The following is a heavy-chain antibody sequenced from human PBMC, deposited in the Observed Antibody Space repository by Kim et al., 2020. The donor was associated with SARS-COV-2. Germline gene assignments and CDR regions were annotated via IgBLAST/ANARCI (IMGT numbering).Heavy chain of an antibody. CDR2: IGGDGITT. D-gene: IGHD3-10*02. Sequence: GGSLRLSCAASGFTLRSYWINWVRQAPGKGLVWVSRIGGDGITTHYADSVKGRFTVSRDNDDNTVYVQMNSLRADDTAVYYCARGMFKTGFDVWGQGTTVTVSS. V-gene: IGHV3-74*01. CDR1: GFTLRSYW. CDR3: ARGMFKTGFDV. J-gene: IGHJ6*02.